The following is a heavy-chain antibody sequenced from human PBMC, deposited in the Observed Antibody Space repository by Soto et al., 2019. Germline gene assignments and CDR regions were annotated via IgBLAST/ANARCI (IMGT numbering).Heavy chain of an antibody. Sequence: SETLSLTCTVSGDSISSNSHYWGWIRQPPGKGLESIANIYYDGSTYYNPSLKSRVTISLDTSKNQVSLRLNSVTTADTAVYYCAATPRYWGQGTLVTVSS. D-gene: IGHD2-15*01. CDR2: IYYDGST. V-gene: IGHV4-39*07. J-gene: IGHJ4*02. CDR3: AATPRY. CDR1: GDSISSNSHY.